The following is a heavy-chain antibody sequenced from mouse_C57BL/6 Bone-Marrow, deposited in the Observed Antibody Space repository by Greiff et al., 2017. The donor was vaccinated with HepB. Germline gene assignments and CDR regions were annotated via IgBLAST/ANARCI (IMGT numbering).Heavy chain of an antibody. CDR3: ARRYYGSSCYYYAMDY. V-gene: IGHV1-19*01. CDR2: INPYNGGT. Sequence: VQLQQSGPVLVKPGASVKMSCKASGYTFTDYYMNWVKQSHGKSLEWIGVINPYNGGTSYNQKFKGKATLTVDKSSSTAYMELNSLTSEDSAVYYCARRYYGSSCYYYAMDYWGQGTSVTVSS. J-gene: IGHJ4*01. D-gene: IGHD1-1*01. CDR1: GYTFTDYY.